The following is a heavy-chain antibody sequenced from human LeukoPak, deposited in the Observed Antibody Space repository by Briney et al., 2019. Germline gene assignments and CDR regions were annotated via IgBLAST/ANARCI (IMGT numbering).Heavy chain of an antibody. CDR1: GGTFSSYA. J-gene: IGHJ4*02. V-gene: IGHV1-69*04. CDR2: IIPILGIA. Sequence: GSSVKVSCKASGGTFSSYAISWVRQAPGQGLEWMGRIIPILGIANYAQKFQGRVTITVDKSTSTAYMELSSLRSEDTAVYYCARDRRGTVDTAMVLPDYWGQGTLVTVSS. D-gene: IGHD5-18*01. CDR3: ARDRRGTVDTAMVLPDY.